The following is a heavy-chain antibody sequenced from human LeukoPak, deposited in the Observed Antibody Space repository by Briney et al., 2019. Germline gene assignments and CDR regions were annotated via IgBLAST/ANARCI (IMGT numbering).Heavy chain of an antibody. Sequence: GGSLRLSCAASGFTFSSYGMNWVRQAPGEGLEWVSSISSSSSYIYYADSVKGRFTISRDNAKNSLYLQMNSLRAEDTAVYYCARDLIAATADAFDIWGQGTMVTVSS. D-gene: IGHD5-12*01. J-gene: IGHJ3*02. CDR3: ARDLIAATADAFDI. V-gene: IGHV3-21*01. CDR1: GFTFSSYG. CDR2: ISSSSSYI.